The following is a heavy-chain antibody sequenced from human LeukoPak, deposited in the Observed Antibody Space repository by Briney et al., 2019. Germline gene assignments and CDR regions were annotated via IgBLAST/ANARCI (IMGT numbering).Heavy chain of an antibody. J-gene: IGHJ5*02. Sequence: ASVKVSCRASGYTFTSYGISWVRQAPGQGLEWMGWISAYDGNTNYAQKLQGRVTMTTDTPTSTAYMELRSLRSDDTAVYYCARVVTMVRGVPLNWFDPWGQGTLVTVSS. CDR1: GYTFTSYG. CDR3: ARVVTMVRGVPLNWFDP. D-gene: IGHD3-10*01. CDR2: ISAYDGNT. V-gene: IGHV1-18*01.